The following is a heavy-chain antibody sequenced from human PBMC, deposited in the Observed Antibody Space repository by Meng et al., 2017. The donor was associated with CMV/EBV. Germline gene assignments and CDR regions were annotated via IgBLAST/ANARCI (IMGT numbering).Heavy chain of an antibody. Sequence: GESLKISCAASGFTFSSYGMHWVRQAPGKGLEWVAFIRYDGSNKYYADSVKGRFTISRDNSKNTLYLQMNSLRAEDTAVYCCANEKTIFGVVIRRRYGMDVWGQGTTVTVSS. CDR3: ANEKTIFGVVIRRRYGMDV. J-gene: IGHJ6*02. CDR1: GFTFSSYG. D-gene: IGHD3-3*01. V-gene: IGHV3-30*02. CDR2: IRYDGSNK.